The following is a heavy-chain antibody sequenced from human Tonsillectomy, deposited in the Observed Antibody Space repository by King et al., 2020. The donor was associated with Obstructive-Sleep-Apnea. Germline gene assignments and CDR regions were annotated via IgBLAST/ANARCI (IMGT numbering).Heavy chain of an antibody. Sequence: VQLVESGGGVVQPGRSLRLSCAVSGFSFSSYAMHWVRQAPGKWLEWVAVISYDGSNKHYADSVKGRFTISSDNSKNTLYLQMNSLRAGDTAVYYCARVRVRGATYYYGMDVWGQGTTVTVSS. CDR1: GFSFSSYA. CDR3: ARVRVRGATYYYGMDV. J-gene: IGHJ6*02. CDR2: ISYDGSNK. V-gene: IGHV3-30-3*01. D-gene: IGHD3-10*01.